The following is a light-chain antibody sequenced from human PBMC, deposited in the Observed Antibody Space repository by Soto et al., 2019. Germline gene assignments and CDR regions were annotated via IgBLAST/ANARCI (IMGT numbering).Light chain of an antibody. CDR2: GAS. Sequence: EIVLTQSPCTLSLSPGERATLSCRASQSVSSSYLAWYQQKPGQAPRLLIYGASSRATGIPDRFSGSGSGTDFTLTISRLEPEDFAVYYCQQYGSPTWTFGQGTKVEIK. CDR3: QQYGSPTWT. J-gene: IGKJ1*01. V-gene: IGKV3-20*01. CDR1: QSVSSSY.